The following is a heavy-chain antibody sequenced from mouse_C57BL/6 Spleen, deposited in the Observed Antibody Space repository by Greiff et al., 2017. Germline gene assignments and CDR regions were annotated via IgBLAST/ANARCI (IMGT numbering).Heavy chain of an antibody. Sequence: VQLKESGPGLVKPSQSLSLTCSVTGYSITSGYYWNWIRQFPGNKLEWMGYISYDGSNNYNPSLENRISITRDTSKNQFFLKLNSVTTEDTATYYCARELNAMDYWGQGTSVTVSS. CDR2: ISYDGSN. CDR3: ARELNAMDY. D-gene: IGHD1-3*01. V-gene: IGHV3-6*01. CDR1: GYSITSGYY. J-gene: IGHJ4*01.